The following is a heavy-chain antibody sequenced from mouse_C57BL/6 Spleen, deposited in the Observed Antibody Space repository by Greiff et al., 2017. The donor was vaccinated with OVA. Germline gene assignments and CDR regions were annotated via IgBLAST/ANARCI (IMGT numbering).Heavy chain of an antibody. V-gene: IGHV5-9-1*02. CDR1: GFTFSSYA. D-gene: IGHD2-5*01. CDR3: TRDSYSNYDYYAMDY. CDR2: ISSGGDYI. J-gene: IGHJ4*01. Sequence: EVNVVESGEGLVKPGGSLKLSCAASGFTFSSYAMSWVRQTPETRLEWVAFISSGGDYIYYADPVKVRFTISRDNARNTLYLQMSSLKTEDTAMYYCTRDSYSNYDYYAMDYWGQGTSVTVSS.